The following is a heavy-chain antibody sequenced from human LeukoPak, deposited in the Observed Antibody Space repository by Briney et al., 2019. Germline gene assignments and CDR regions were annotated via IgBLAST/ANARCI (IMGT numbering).Heavy chain of an antibody. CDR1: GYTFTGYY. Sequence: GASVKVSCKAFGYTFTGYYMHWVRQAPGQGLEWMGWINPKSGGTNYAQKFQGRVTMTRDTSISTAYMEVSRLRSDDTAVYYCARVVYNYGDAFDIWGQGTMVTMSS. V-gene: IGHV1-2*02. D-gene: IGHD5-18*01. J-gene: IGHJ3*02. CDR2: INPKSGGT. CDR3: ARVVYNYGDAFDI.